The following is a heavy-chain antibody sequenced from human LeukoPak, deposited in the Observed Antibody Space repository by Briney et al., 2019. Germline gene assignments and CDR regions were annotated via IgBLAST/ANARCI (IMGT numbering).Heavy chain of an antibody. Sequence: AGGSLRLSCAASGFTFSSYAMSWVRQAPGKGLEWVSAVSGSGGSTYYADSVKGRFTISRDNPKNTLYLQMNSLRAEDTAVYYCAKLIAVGDYDYWGQGTLVTVSS. CDR1: GFTFSSYA. CDR2: VSGSGGST. CDR3: AKLIAVGDYDY. V-gene: IGHV3-23*01. D-gene: IGHD3-10*01. J-gene: IGHJ4*02.